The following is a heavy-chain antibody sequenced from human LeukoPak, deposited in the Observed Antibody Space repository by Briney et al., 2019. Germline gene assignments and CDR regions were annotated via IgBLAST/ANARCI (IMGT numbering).Heavy chain of an antibody. CDR2: IYSGGST. V-gene: IGHV3-53*01. CDR3: ARWDEVLRRFDY. Sequence: GGSLRLSCAASGFTFSSYWMHWVRQAPGKGLEWVSVIYSGGSTYYADSVKGRFTISRDNSKNTLYLQMNSLRAEDTAVYYCARWDEVLRRFDYWGQGTLVTVSS. D-gene: IGHD2-15*01. J-gene: IGHJ4*02. CDR1: GFTFSSYW.